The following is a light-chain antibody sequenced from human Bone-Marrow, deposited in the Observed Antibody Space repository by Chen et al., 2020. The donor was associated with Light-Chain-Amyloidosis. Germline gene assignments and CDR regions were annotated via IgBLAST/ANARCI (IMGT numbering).Light chain of an antibody. CDR3: AAWDDSLNGVV. J-gene: IGLJ2*01. CDR2: SNN. CDR1: SSNNGSNT. V-gene: IGLV1-44*01. Sequence: QSVLTQPPSASGTPGQRVTISCSGSSSNNGSNTLNWYQQLPGTAPKLLIYSNNQRPSGVPDRFSGSKSGTSASLAISGLQSEDEADYYCAAWDDSLNGVVFGGGTKLTVL.